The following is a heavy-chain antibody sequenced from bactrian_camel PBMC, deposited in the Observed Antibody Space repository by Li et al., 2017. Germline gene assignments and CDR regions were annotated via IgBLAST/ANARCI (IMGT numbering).Heavy chain of an antibody. V-gene: IGHV3S53*01. Sequence: HVQLVESGGGSVPPGGSVRLSCAASGTTYNLNCLGWFRQAPGMEREQVAVFIYTFGRTTRYADSVKGRFTISQDDAKNTVYLQMNNLKPEDTAMYYCAADVGSWYPSCSFASWGQGTQVTVS. D-gene: IGHD3*01. CDR2: FIYTFGRTT. CDR1: GTTYNLNC. CDR3: AADVGSWYPSCSFAS. J-gene: IGHJ6*01.